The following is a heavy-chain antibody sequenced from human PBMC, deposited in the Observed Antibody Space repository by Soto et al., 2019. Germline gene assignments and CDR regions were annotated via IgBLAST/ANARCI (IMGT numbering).Heavy chain of an antibody. V-gene: IGHV4-31*03. Sequence: SETLSLTCTVSGGSISSGGYYWSWIRQHPGKGLEWIGNIYYSGSAYYNPSLKSRVTISVDTSKNQFSLKLSSVTAADTAVYYCARVRSGVGYNWFDPWGQGTLVTV. D-gene: IGHD3-16*01. CDR1: GGSISSGGYY. CDR2: IYYSGSA. CDR3: ARVRSGVGYNWFDP. J-gene: IGHJ5*02.